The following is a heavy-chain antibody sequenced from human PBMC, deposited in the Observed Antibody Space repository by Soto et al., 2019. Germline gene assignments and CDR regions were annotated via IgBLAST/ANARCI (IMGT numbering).Heavy chain of an antibody. Sequence: QITLKESGPTLLKPTQTLTLTCTFSWFSLSTSAGCVNWIRQPPGKALEWLALLYWNDDKHDTPSLSGRLTITKDTSKNLVVLTMPHINPVDTPTYYCAHGSGWLSDYWGQGILVTVSS. J-gene: IGHJ4*02. V-gene: IGHV2-5*01. CDR3: AHGSGWLSDY. CDR2: LYWNDDK. D-gene: IGHD6-19*01. CDR1: WFSLSTSAGC.